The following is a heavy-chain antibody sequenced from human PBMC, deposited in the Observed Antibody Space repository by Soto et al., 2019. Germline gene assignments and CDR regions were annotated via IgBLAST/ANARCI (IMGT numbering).Heavy chain of an antibody. V-gene: IGHV3-30*04. CDR3: ARDGRCGGGTCYSSGWFDP. D-gene: IGHD2-15*01. CDR1: GFTFNSYA. J-gene: IGHJ5*02. Sequence: GSLRLSCAASGFTFNSYALHWVRQAPGKGLEWVAVISYDGSNKYYAESVKGRFTISRDNSKNTLYLQMNTLRTEDTAVYYCARDGRCGGGTCYSSGWFDPWGQGTLVTVSS. CDR2: ISYDGSNK.